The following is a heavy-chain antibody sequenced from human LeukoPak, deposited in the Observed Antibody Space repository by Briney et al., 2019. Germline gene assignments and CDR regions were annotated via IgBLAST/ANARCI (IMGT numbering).Heavy chain of an antibody. CDR1: GYTFTDHD. Sequence: ASVTVSCKTSGYTFTDHDMHWVRQAPGQGVEWGGRISTSSGGTTYSQSFQDRVTMTRDTSINTGYMELSRLKSDDTAIYYCTRDHFGSYRAWGQGTLVTVSS. CDR3: TRDHFGSYRA. D-gene: IGHD1-26*01. CDR2: ISTSSGGT. V-gene: IGHV1-2*06. J-gene: IGHJ4*02.